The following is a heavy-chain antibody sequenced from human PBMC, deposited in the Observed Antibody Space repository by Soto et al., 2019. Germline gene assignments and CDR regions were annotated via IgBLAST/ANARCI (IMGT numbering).Heavy chain of an antibody. V-gene: IGHV1-8*01. CDR2: MNPNSGNT. J-gene: IGHJ5*02. Sequence: QVQLVQSGAEVKKPGASVKVSCKASGYTFTSYDINWVRQATGQGLEWMGWMNPNSGNTGYAQKFQGRDTITRNNSISTADMVLSSRISEDAAVYYCARERSAAGTGWFDPWGQGTLVTVSS. CDR3: ARERSAAGTGWFDP. D-gene: IGHD6-13*01. CDR1: GYTFTSYD.